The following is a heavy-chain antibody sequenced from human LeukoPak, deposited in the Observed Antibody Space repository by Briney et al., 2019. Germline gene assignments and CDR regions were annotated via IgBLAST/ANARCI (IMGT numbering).Heavy chain of an antibody. CDR3: ARDRGSRWVPDY. V-gene: IGHV3-53*01. D-gene: IGHD3-10*01. CDR1: GLTLSSNY. J-gene: IGHJ4*02. Sequence: LGGSLTLSCAPSGLTLSSNYMSWGRQAARKGLDWVAVIYSVGSTYYAESVKGGSTISRDNPKNKPYLPINTLRAKDTPGYYCARDRGSRWVPDYWGQGTLVTVSS. CDR2: IYSVGST.